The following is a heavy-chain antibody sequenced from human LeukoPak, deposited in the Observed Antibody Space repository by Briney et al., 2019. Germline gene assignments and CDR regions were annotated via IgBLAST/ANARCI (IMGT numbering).Heavy chain of an antibody. Sequence: PSETLSLTCTVSGYSINSGYYWGWIRQPPGKGLEWIGSIYHSGSTYYNPSLKSRVTISVDTSKNQFSLKLSSVTAADTAVYYCARAYSSSSYGNWFDPWGQGTLVTVSS. V-gene: IGHV4-38-2*02. CDR2: IYHSGST. J-gene: IGHJ5*02. D-gene: IGHD6-6*01. CDR3: ARAYSSSSYGNWFDP. CDR1: GYSINSGYY.